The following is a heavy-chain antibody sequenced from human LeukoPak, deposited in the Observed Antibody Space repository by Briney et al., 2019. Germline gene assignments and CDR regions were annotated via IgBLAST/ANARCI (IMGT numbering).Heavy chain of an antibody. D-gene: IGHD5-18*01. V-gene: IGHV3-30*02. Sequence: GGSLRLSCAASGFTFSSYGMHWVRQAPGKGLEWVAFIRYDGSNKYYADSVKGRFTISRDNAKNTLYLQMNSLRAEDTAVYYCARGGAAMAYYWGQGTLVTVSS. J-gene: IGHJ4*02. CDR3: ARGGAAMAYY. CDR2: IRYDGSNK. CDR1: GFTFSSYG.